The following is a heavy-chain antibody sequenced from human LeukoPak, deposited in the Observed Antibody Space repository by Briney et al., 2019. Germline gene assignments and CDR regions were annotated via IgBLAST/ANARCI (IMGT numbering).Heavy chain of an antibody. V-gene: IGHV3-30*02. CDR3: AKGSYYCSSNSCPQYYYYMDV. D-gene: IGHD2-2*01. CDR1: GFTFSSYW. J-gene: IGHJ6*03. Sequence: GGSLRLSCAASGFTFSSYWMSWVRQAPGKGLEWVAFIRYDGSKKHYADFVKGRFTISRDDSRNALDLQMSSLRVEDTAVYYCAKGSYYCSSNSCPQYYYYMDVWGKGTTVTVSS. CDR2: IRYDGSKK.